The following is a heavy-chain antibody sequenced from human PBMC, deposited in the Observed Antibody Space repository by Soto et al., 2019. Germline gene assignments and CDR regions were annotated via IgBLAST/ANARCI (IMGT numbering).Heavy chain of an antibody. CDR3: AREVDYYDSSGPISYFDY. J-gene: IGHJ4*02. CDR1: GGSISGYY. D-gene: IGHD3-22*01. Sequence: SETLSLTCTVSGGSISGYYWSWIRQPPGKGLEWIGYMYNTGSTVYNPSFKSRVTISVDTSKNQFSLKLSSVTAADTAVYYCAREVDYYDSSGPISYFDYWGQGTLVTVSS. V-gene: IGHV4-4*08. CDR2: MYNTGST.